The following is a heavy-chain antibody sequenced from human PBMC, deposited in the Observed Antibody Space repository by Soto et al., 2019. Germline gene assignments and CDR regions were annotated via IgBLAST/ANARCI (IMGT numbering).Heavy chain of an antibody. Sequence: ASVKVSCKASGYTFTSYGISWVRQAPGQGLEWMGWISAYNGNTNYAQKLQGRVTMTTDTSTSTAYMELRSLRSDDTAVYYCARGTSDFWSGYYTYFDYWGQGTXVTVSS. J-gene: IGHJ4*02. V-gene: IGHV1-18*01. CDR1: GYTFTSYG. D-gene: IGHD3-3*01. CDR3: ARGTSDFWSGYYTYFDY. CDR2: ISAYNGNT.